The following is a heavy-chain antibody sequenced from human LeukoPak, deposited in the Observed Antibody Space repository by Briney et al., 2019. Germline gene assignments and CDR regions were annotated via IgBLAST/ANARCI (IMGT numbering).Heavy chain of an antibody. CDR3: ARTVGATTAPFDY. CDR1: GFIFSSYT. D-gene: IGHD1-26*01. Sequence: GGSLRLSCAVSGFIFSSYTMIWVRQAPGKGLEWVSSISSTSSYIYYADSLKGRFTVSRDNAKNSLYLQMNSLRAEDTAVYYCARTVGATTAPFDYWGQGTLVTVSS. J-gene: IGHJ4*02. CDR2: ISSTSSYI. V-gene: IGHV3-21*01.